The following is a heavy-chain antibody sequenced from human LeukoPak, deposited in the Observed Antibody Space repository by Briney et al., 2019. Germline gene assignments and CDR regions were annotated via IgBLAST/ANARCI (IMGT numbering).Heavy chain of an antibody. CDR1: GYSFDTYW. J-gene: IGHJ4*02. CDR2: IYPDDSDT. V-gene: IGHV5-51*01. CDR3: VRHQGGYYYYFDY. D-gene: IGHD3-22*01. Sequence: GESLKISCKASGYSFDTYWIGWARQMPGKGLEWMGIIYPDDSDTRYSPSFQGQVTISVDKSITTAYLQWSSLKASDTAMYYCVRHQGGYYYYFDYWGQGTLVTVSS.